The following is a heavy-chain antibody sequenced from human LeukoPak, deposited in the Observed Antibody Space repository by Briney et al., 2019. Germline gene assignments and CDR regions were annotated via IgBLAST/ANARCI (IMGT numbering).Heavy chain of an antibody. J-gene: IGHJ3*02. D-gene: IGHD3-22*01. Sequence: SETLSLTCTVSGGSISSYCWSWIRQPAGKGLEWIGRIYTSGSTNYNPSLKSRVTMSVDTSKNQFSLKLSSVTAADTAVYYCAREYYYDSSDAFDIWGQGTMVTVSS. CDR3: AREYYYDSSDAFDI. CDR1: GGSISSYC. CDR2: IYTSGST. V-gene: IGHV4-4*07.